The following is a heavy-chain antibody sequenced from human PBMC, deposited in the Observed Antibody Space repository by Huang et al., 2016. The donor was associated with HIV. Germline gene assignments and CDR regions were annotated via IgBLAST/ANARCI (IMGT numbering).Heavy chain of an antibody. Sequence: QLQLQESGPGLVKPSETLSLTCTVSGGSIRSDNYYWGWIRQPPGKGLDWIGGIYYSGSTYYNPSLKSRVTITVDTSKNQFSLKMRSVTAADTAVYYCARLPGSITMIRGVITDPYWGQGTLVTVSS. V-gene: IGHV4-39*01. J-gene: IGHJ4*02. CDR3: ARLPGSITMIRGVITDPY. D-gene: IGHD3-10*01. CDR2: IYYSGST. CDR1: GGSIRSDNYY.